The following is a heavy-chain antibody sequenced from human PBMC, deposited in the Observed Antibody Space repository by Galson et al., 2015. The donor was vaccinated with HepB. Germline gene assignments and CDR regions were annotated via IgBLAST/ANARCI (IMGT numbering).Heavy chain of an antibody. J-gene: IGHJ4*02. CDR3: ARWGAAAGELDY. D-gene: IGHD6-13*01. V-gene: IGHV1-3*01. Sequence: SVKVSCKASGYSFTTYAMQWVRQAPGQRLEWMGWITVATGDTKYSQKFQGRLAITSDTPASTVYMDLSSLRSEDSAVYYCARWGAAAGELDYWGQGTLVTVPS. CDR1: GYSFTTYA. CDR2: ITVATGDT.